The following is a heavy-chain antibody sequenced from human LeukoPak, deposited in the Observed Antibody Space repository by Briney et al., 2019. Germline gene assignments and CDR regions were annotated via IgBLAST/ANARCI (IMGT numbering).Heavy chain of an antibody. CDR1: GFTFSTYY. CDR2: IKQDGSEK. CDR3: VKDGDDSGWNYFDY. D-gene: IGHD6-19*01. V-gene: IGHV3-7*01. J-gene: IGHJ4*02. Sequence: GGSLRLSCAASGFTFSTYYMAWVRQAPGKGLEWVANIKQDGSEKYYVDSVKGRFTISRDNSQNTLSLQMNSLRAEDTAVYYCVKDGDDSGWNYFDYWGQGTLVTVSS.